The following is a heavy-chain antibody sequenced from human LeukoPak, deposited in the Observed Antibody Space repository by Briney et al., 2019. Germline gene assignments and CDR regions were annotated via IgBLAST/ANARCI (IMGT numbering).Heavy chain of an antibody. CDR2: ISGSGGRI. D-gene: IGHD3-10*01. CDR1: GFTFSSYS. V-gene: IGHV3-23*01. Sequence: GGSLRLSCAASGFTFSSYSMSWVRQAPGKGLEWVSSISGSGGRIDYADSVKGRFTISRENSKNTLSLQMNSLRAEGTAVYYCARSGRGVDSFYFYMDVWGKGTTVTVSS. CDR3: ARSGRGVDSFYFYMDV. J-gene: IGHJ6*03.